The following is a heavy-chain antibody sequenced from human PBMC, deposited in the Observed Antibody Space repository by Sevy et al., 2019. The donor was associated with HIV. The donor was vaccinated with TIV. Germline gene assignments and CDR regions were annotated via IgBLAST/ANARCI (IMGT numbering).Heavy chain of an antibody. CDR3: AGGAVVIGTAATPVLDF. J-gene: IGHJ4*02. CDR1: DDSINSYY. CDR2: IYNNIGST. D-gene: IGHD2-2*01. Sequence: SETLSLTCSVSDDSINSYYWSWIRQPPGKGLEWIGYIYNNIGSTSYNPSLTSRVTISVDTSKNHFSLKLTSLTAADTAIYYCAGGAVVIGTAATPVLDFWGLGSLVTVSS. V-gene: IGHV4-59*08.